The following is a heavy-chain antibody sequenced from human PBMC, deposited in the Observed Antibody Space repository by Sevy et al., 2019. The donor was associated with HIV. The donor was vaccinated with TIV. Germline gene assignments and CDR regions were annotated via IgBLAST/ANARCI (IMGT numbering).Heavy chain of an antibody. CDR2: ISGSGGST. CDR3: AFDIVVVAAAIEDY. Sequence: GGSLRLSCAASGFTFSSYAMSWVRQAPGKGLEWVSAISGSGGSTYYADSVKGRFTISRDNSKNTLYLQMNSLRAEDTAVYYCAFDIVVVAAAIEDYWGQGTLVTVSS. CDR1: GFTFSSYA. V-gene: IGHV3-23*01. D-gene: IGHD2-2*02. J-gene: IGHJ4*02.